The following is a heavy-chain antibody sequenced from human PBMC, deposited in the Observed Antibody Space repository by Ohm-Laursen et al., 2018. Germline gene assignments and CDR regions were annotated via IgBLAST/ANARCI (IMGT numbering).Heavy chain of an antibody. Sequence: SETLSLTCTVSGGSISSYYWTWIRQPPGKGLEWIGYIYYSGSTNYNPYLKSRVTISVDTSKNQFSLKLSSVTAADTAVYYCARGGYYYDSSGYGVFDYWGQGTLVTVSS. CDR2: IYYSGST. CDR3: ARGGYYYDSSGYGVFDY. J-gene: IGHJ4*02. CDR1: GGSISSYY. D-gene: IGHD3-22*01. V-gene: IGHV4-59*01.